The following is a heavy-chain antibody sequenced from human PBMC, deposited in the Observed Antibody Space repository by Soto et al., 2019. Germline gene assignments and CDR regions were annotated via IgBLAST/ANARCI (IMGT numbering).Heavy chain of an antibody. CDR2: IIPIFGTA. V-gene: IGHV1-69*01. CDR1: GGTFSSYA. CDR3: ARPASEYYYDSSGYSFDY. D-gene: IGHD3-22*01. J-gene: IGHJ4*02. Sequence: SVKVSCXASGGTFSSYAISWVRQAPGQGLEWMGGIIPIFGTANYAQKFQGRVTITADESTSTAYMELSSLRSEDTAVYYCARPASEYYYDSSGYSFDYWGQGTLVTVSS.